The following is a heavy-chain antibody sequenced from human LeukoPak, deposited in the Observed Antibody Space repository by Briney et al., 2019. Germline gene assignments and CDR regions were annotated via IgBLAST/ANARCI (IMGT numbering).Heavy chain of an antibody. CDR2: ISSSSSYI. CDR1: GFTFSSYS. J-gene: IGHJ5*02. V-gene: IGHV3-21*01. CDR3: ATSGYFQSYNWFDP. Sequence: GGSLRLSCAASGFTFSSYSMNWVRQAPGKGLEWVSSISSSSSYIYYADSVKGRFTFSRDNAKNSLYLRMNSLRAEDTAVYYCATSGYFQSYNWFDPWGQGTLVTVSS. D-gene: IGHD3-3*01.